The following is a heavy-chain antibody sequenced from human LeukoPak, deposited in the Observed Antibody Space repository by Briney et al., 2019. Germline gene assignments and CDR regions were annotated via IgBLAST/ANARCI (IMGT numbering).Heavy chain of an antibody. CDR3: ATNSMFYYDSSGYWFDP. V-gene: IGHV1-2*02. CDR1: GYTFTGYY. D-gene: IGHD3-22*01. Sequence: ASVKVSCKASGYTFTGYYMHWVRQAPGQGPEWMGWIDPNSGGTNYAQKFQGRVTMTRDTSISTAYMELSRLRSEDTAVYYCATNSMFYYDSSGYWFDPWGQGTLVTVSS. J-gene: IGHJ5*02. CDR2: IDPNSGGT.